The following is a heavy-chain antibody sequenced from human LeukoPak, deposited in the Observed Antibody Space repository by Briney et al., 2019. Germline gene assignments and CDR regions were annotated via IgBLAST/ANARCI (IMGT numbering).Heavy chain of an antibody. V-gene: IGHV4-59*11. J-gene: IGHJ6*03. CDR1: WGSISSHY. Sequence: SETLSLTCTVSWGSISSHYWRWIPQPPGEGLEWIGYIFTSGSTSYNPSLKRRVTISVDTSRNQLSLKLNSVTAADSAVYSCARVPGGWCREECYYYMAVWGKGTTVTVSS. CDR3: ARVPGGWCREECYYYMAV. CDR2: IFTSGST. D-gene: IGHD2-8*02.